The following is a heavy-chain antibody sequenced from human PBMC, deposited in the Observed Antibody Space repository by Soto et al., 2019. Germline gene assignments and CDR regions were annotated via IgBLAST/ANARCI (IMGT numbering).Heavy chain of an antibody. V-gene: IGHV3-11*03. Sequence: PGGSLRLSCAASGFSFGDYYMSWIRQAPGKGLEWVSSISTASSHSNYADSVKGRFTISRDDANDSLFLQMSSLRAEDTAVYYCARPPVPYGSGTYTFDSWGQGTLVTVSS. D-gene: IGHD3-10*01. CDR3: ARPPVPYGSGTYTFDS. CDR1: GFSFGDYY. CDR2: ISTASSHS. J-gene: IGHJ4*02.